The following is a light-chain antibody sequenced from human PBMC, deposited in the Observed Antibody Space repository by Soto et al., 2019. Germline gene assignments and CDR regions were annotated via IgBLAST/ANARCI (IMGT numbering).Light chain of an antibody. CDR1: QGVANY. J-gene: IGKJ4*01. V-gene: IGKV1-9*01. CDR2: AAS. Sequence: DIQLTQSPSFLSASVGDRVTMTCRASQGVANYFAWYQQKPGKAPKLLIYAASTLQGGVPSRFSGSGSGTEFTLTISSLQPEDFATYYCQQLNSYPLTFGGGTKVDI. CDR3: QQLNSYPLT.